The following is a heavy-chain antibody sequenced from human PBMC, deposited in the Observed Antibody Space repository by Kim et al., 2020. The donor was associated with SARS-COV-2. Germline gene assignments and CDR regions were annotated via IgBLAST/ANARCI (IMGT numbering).Heavy chain of an antibody. D-gene: IGHD2-2*01. J-gene: IGHJ3*02. Sequence: GESLKISCKGSGYSFTSYWIGWVRQMPGKGLEWMGIIYPGDSDTRYSPSFQGQVTISADKSISTAYLQWSSLKASDTAMYYCARQGMIVVVPAAPDSDAFDIWGQGTMVTVSS. CDR3: ARQGMIVVVPAAPDSDAFDI. CDR2: IYPGDSDT. V-gene: IGHV5-51*01. CDR1: GYSFTSYW.